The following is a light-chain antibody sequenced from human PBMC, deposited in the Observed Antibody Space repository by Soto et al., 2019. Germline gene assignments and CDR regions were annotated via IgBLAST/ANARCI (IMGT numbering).Light chain of an antibody. Sequence: EIVLTQTPGTLPLSPGERATLSCRASQSVDSRFFAWYQQKPGQAPRLLIYRSSIRTAGIPDRFSSSGSEPAFTLSTTRLAPEDVAVYYCKHYYHSRGLTFGGGITVGI. J-gene: IGKJ4*01. CDR3: KHYYHSRGLT. CDR1: QSVDSRF. V-gene: IGKV3-20*01. CDR2: RSS.